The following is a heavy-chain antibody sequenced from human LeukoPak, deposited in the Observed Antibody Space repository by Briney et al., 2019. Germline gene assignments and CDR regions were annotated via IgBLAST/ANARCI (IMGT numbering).Heavy chain of an antibody. CDR2: ISSSGSTI. CDR1: GFTFSSYE. V-gene: IGHV3-48*03. D-gene: IGHD3-10*01. CDR3: ARVGGWFGEPSPRDC. J-gene: IGHJ4*02. Sequence: PGGSLRLSCAASGFTFSSYEMNWVRQAPGKGLEWVSYISSSGSTIYYADSVKGRFTISRDNAKNSLYLQMNSLRAEDTAVYYCARVGGWFGEPSPRDCWGQGTLVTVSS.